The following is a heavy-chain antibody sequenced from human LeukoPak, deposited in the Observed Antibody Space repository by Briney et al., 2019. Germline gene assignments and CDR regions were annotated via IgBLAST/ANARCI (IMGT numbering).Heavy chain of an antibody. Sequence: PGGSLRLSCAASGFTFSDYYMSWIRQAPGKGLEWVSYISSSGSTIYYADSVKGRFTISRDNAKNSLYLQMNSLRAEDTAVYYCASENYYDSSGYYYQDAFDIWGQGTMVTVSS. CDR2: ISSSGSTI. D-gene: IGHD3-22*01. V-gene: IGHV3-11*01. CDR1: GFTFSDYY. CDR3: ASENYYDSSGYYYQDAFDI. J-gene: IGHJ3*02.